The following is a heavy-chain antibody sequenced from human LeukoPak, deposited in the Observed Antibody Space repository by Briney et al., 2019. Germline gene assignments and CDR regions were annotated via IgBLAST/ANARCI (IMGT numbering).Heavy chain of an antibody. J-gene: IGHJ4*02. Sequence: PGGSLRLSCAASGFTFSSYSMNWVRQAPGKGLERVSYMTSSGRTIYYADSVKGRFTISRDNAKNSLYLQMNSLRAEDTAVYCCARDGGGWSFDYWGQGTLVTVSS. D-gene: IGHD6-19*01. CDR2: MTSSGRTI. CDR1: GFTFSSYS. CDR3: ARDGGGWSFDY. V-gene: IGHV3-48*04.